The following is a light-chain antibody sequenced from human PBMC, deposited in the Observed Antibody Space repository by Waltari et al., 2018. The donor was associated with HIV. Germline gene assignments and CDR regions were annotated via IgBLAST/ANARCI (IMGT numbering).Light chain of an antibody. Sequence: QSVLTQPPSTSATPGQRVTILCSGASSNIGSHFVSWYQHLPGATPKHLIYESDRRPSGVPDRFSGSESGTSASLAISGLRSEDEADYYCAAWDNYLNAWVFGGGTRVTGL. J-gene: IGLJ3*02. CDR3: AAWDNYLNAWV. V-gene: IGLV1-47*01. CDR1: SSNIGSHF. CDR2: ESD.